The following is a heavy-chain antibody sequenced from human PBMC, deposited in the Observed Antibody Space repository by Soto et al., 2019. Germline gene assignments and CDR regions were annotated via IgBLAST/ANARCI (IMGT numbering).Heavy chain of an antibody. V-gene: IGHV3-48*02. CDR2: ITIRTGNV. CDR1: GFTISEGS. CDR3: ARDVILRSFDWFPPVATIQDY. Sequence: GGSLRLSCEASGFTISEGSMNWVRQTPGKGLEWLAYITIRTGNVHYADSVRGRFTISADIAENSVILQMNSLRDEDSAVYYCARDVILRSFDWFPPVATIQDYWGQGTLVTVSS. J-gene: IGHJ4*02. D-gene: IGHD3-9*01.